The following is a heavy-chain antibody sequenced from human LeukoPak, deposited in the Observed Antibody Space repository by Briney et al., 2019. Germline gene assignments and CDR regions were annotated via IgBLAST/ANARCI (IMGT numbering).Heavy chain of an antibody. J-gene: IGHJ4*02. V-gene: IGHV4-39*01. CDR1: GGSISSSTYY. Sequence: PSETLSLTCTVAGGSISSSTYYWGWIRQPPGKGLEWIGSIYYSGSTSYNPSLKSRVTIPVDTSKNQFSLKLDSVTAADTAVYYCARNASDSGTSYFDYWGQGTLVTVS. CDR3: ARNASDSGTSYFDY. CDR2: IYYSGST. D-gene: IGHD1-26*01.